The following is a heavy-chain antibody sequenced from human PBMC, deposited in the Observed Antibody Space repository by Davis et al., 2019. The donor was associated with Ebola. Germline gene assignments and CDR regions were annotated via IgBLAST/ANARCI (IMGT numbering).Heavy chain of an antibody. CDR3: ARDMDATGDY. CDR1: GFTFSSYS. CDR2: ISSSSSTI. D-gene: IGHD2-15*01. J-gene: IGHJ4*02. V-gene: IGHV3-48*02. Sequence: GESLKISCAASGFTFSSYSMNWVRQAPGKGLEWVSYISSSSSTIYYADSVKGRFTISRDNAKNALYLQMNSLRDEDTAVYYCARDMDATGDYWGQGTLVTVSS.